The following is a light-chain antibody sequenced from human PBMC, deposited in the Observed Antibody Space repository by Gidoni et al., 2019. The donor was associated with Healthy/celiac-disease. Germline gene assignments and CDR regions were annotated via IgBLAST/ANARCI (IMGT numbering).Light chain of an antibody. CDR2: GAS. CDR1: QRVSSRY. V-gene: IGKV3-20*01. Sequence: EILLTQSPGTLSLSPGERTTHSCRASQRVSSRYLAWYQQKPVQAPRLLIYGASSRATGIPDRFSGSGSGTDFTLTISRLEPEDFAVYYCQQYGSSPITFGQGTRLEIK. J-gene: IGKJ5*01. CDR3: QQYGSSPIT.